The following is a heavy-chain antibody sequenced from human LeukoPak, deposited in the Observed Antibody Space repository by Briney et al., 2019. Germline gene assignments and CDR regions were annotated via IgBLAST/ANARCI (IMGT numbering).Heavy chain of an antibody. D-gene: IGHD6-19*01. CDR3: ARGRSSGSYRTFDY. Sequence: PGGSLRLSCAASGFTFSSYNMNWVRQAPGKGLEWVSSITSSSSYIYYADSVKGRFTISRDNSKNTLYLQMDSLRAEDTAVYYCARGRSSGSYRTFDYWGQGTLVTVSS. J-gene: IGHJ4*02. CDR1: GFTFSSYN. V-gene: IGHV3-21*01. CDR2: ITSSSSYI.